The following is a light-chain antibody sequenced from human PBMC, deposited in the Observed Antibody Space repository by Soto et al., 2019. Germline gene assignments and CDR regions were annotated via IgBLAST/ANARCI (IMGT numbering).Light chain of an antibody. CDR2: EVS. CDR1: SSDVGSYNR. V-gene: IGLV2-18*01. J-gene: IGLJ1*01. CDR3: SLYTSSSTYV. Sequence: QSVLTHPPSVSGSPGQSVTISCTGTSSDVGSYNRVSWYQQPPGTAPKLMIYEVSNRPSGVPDRFSGSKSGNTASLTISGLQAEEEADYYCSLYTSSSTYVFGTGTKLTVL.